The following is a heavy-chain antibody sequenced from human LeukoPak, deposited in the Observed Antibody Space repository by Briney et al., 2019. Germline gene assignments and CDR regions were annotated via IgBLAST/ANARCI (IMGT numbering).Heavy chain of an antibody. CDR1: RGTFSSYA. J-gene: IGHJ4*02. Sequence: ASVKVSCKASRGTFSSYAISWVRQAPGQGLEWMGRIIPIFGTANYAQKFQGRVTITTDESTSTAYMELSSLRSEDTAVYYCARDDLNYEYDSWGQGTLVTVSS. CDR2: IIPIFGTA. D-gene: IGHD1-7*01. V-gene: IGHV1-69*05. CDR3: ARDDLNYEYDS.